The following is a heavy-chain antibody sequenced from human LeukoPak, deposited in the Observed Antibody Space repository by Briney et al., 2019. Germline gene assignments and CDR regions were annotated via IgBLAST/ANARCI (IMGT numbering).Heavy chain of an antibody. Sequence: GGSLRLSCAASGFTFSSFGMHWVRQAPGKGLEWVAFIRYGGTNEYYAASVKGRFTISRDNSKNTLSLLMSGLRVEDTAVYYCARDQHYDVLTAFGLDVWGQGTTVTVSS. CDR2: IRYGGTNE. D-gene: IGHD3-9*01. J-gene: IGHJ6*02. CDR3: ARDQHYDVLTAFGLDV. V-gene: IGHV3-30*02. CDR1: GFTFSSFG.